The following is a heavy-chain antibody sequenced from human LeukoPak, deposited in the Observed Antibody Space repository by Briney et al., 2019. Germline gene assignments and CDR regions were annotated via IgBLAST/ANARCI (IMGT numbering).Heavy chain of an antibody. Sequence: GGSLRLSCAASGFTFSSYAMIWVRQAPGKGLEWVSAISGSGGSTYYADSVKGRFTISRDSSKNTLYLQMSSLRDEDTAVYYCAKNNDYGGSYWYFDLWGRGTLVTVSS. CDR2: ISGSGGST. V-gene: IGHV3-23*01. D-gene: IGHD4-23*01. J-gene: IGHJ2*01. CDR3: AKNNDYGGSYWYFDL. CDR1: GFTFSSYA.